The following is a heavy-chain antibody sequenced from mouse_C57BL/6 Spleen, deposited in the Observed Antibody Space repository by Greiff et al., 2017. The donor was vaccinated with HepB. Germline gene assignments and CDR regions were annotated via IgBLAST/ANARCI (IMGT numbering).Heavy chain of an antibody. CDR1: GYSITSGYY. CDR2: LSYDGSN. V-gene: IGHV3-6*01. J-gene: IGHJ3*01. CDR3: ARSRDGFAY. Sequence: EVQLQESGPGLVKPSQSLSLTCSVTGYSITSGYYWNWIRQFPGNKLEWMGYLSYDGSNNYNPSLKNRISITRDTSKNQFFLKLNSVTTEDTATYYCARSRDGFAYWGQGTLVTVSA.